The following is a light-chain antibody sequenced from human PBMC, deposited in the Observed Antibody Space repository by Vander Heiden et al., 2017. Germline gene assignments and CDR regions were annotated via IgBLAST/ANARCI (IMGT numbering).Light chain of an antibody. CDR3: AAWDDSLNGWV. J-gene: IGLJ3*02. Sequence: QSVLTQPPSASGTPGQRVTIACSGSSSNIGSNTVNWYQQLPGTAPKLIIYSNNQRPSGVPDRFSGSKSGTAASLAISGLQSEDEADYDCAAWDDSLNGWVFGGGTKLTVL. CDR2: SNN. V-gene: IGLV1-44*01. CDR1: SSNIGSNT.